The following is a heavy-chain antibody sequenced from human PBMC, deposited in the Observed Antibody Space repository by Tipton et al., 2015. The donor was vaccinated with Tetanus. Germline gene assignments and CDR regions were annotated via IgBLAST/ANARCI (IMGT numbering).Heavy chain of an antibody. CDR1: GASLRSGDYN. V-gene: IGHV4-61*08. Sequence: TLSLTCSVSGASLRSGDYNWSWIRQPPGKGLEWLAYISDSGLTNSNYFLKSRIPISRDTSRNQFSLKLTSVTAADTAVYYCVRAKLRRGFSGYLYYDLWGRGTLVTVSS. CDR3: VRAKLRRGFSGYLYYDL. J-gene: IGHJ2*01. D-gene: IGHD5-12*01. CDR2: ISDSGLT.